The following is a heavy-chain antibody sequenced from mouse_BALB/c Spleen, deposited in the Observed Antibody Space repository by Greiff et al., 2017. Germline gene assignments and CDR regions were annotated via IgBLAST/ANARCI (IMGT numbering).Heavy chain of an antibody. CDR3: AKQGDDSSGYHYFDY. D-gene: IGHD3-2*01. J-gene: IGHJ2*01. Sequence: VMLVESGPGLVAPSQSLSITCTVSGFSLTDYGVSWIRQPPGKGLEWLGVIWGGGSTYYNSALKSRLSISKDNSKSQVFLKMNSLQTDDTAMYYCAKQGDDSSGYHYFDYWGQGTTLTVSS. CDR1: GFSLTDYG. CDR2: IWGGGST. V-gene: IGHV2-6-5*01.